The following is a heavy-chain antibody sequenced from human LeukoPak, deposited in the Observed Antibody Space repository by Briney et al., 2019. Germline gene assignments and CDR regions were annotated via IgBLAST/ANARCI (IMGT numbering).Heavy chain of an antibody. CDR1: GFTFSGYW. CDR2: IKEGGSEK. J-gene: IGHJ4*02. CDR3: ARGRGSGNYFDY. Sequence: PGGSLRLACAASGFTFSGYWMSWVRQAPGKGLEWVANIKEGGSEKYYVDSVKGRFTISRDNAKNSLYLQMNSLGAEDTAVYYCARGRGSGNYFDYWGQGTLVTVS. V-gene: IGHV3-7*01. D-gene: IGHD3-10*01.